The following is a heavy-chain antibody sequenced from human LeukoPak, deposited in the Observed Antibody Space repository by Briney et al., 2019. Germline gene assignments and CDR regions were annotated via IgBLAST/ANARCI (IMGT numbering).Heavy chain of an antibody. CDR2: IYTSGSI. V-gene: IGHV4-4*07. Sequence: PSETLSLTCTVSGGSISSYYWSWLRQPAGKGLEWIGRIYTSGSITYNPSLKSRVSMSVDTSKNQFSLKLSSVTAADTAVYYCASRIAVAGTGYDYWGQGTLVTVSS. CDR3: ASRIAVAGTGYDY. D-gene: IGHD6-19*01. J-gene: IGHJ4*02. CDR1: GGSISSYY.